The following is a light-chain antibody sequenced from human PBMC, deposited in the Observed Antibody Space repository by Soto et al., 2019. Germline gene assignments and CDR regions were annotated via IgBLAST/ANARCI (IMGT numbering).Light chain of an antibody. J-gene: IGKJ5*01. Sequence: EIVLTQSPGTLSLSPGERVTLSCRASQSVSNNYLAWYQRKPGQAPRLLIYGASNRATGIPARFSGGGSGTDFTLTISSLEPEDFAVYYCQQRSNWPITFGQGTRLEI. CDR1: QSVSNNY. CDR2: GAS. V-gene: IGKV3-11*01. CDR3: QQRSNWPIT.